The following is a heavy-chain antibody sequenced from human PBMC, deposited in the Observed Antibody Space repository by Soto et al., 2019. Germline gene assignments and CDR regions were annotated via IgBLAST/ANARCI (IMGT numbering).Heavy chain of an antibody. CDR3: ATRVAYCGGDCYSVPSWYYYYGTDV. Sequence: SETLSLTCTVSGGSISSSSYYWGWIRQPPGKGLEWIGSIYYSGSTYYNPSLKSRVTISVDTSKNQFSLKLSSVTAADTAVYYCATRVAYCGGDCYSVPSWYYYYGTDVWGQGTTVTVSS. CDR1: GGSISSSSYY. D-gene: IGHD2-21*02. CDR2: IYYSGST. V-gene: IGHV4-39*01. J-gene: IGHJ6*02.